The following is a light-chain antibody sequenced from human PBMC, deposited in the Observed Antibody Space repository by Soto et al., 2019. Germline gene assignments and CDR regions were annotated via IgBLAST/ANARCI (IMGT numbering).Light chain of an antibody. V-gene: IGLV2-23*02. CDR1: SSDVGSYNL. CDR2: EVS. CDR3: CSYAGSSTHYV. J-gene: IGLJ1*01. Sequence: QSVLTQPASVSGSPGQSITISCTGTSSDVGSYNLVSWYQRHAGKAPKLMIYEVSKRPSGVSNRFSGSKSGNTASLTISGLQSEYEADYYCCSYAGSSTHYVFGTGTKVTVL.